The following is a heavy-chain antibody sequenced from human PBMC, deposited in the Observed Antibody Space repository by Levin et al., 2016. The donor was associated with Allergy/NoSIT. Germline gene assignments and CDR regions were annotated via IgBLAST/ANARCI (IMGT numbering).Heavy chain of an antibody. Sequence: LSLTCAVSGGSISSGGYSWSWIRQPPGKGLEWIGYIYHSGSTYYNPSLKSRVTISVDRSKNQFSLKLSSVTAADTAVYYCARGRDGYNRHYFDYWGQGTLVTVSS. J-gene: IGHJ4*02. CDR1: GGSISSGGYS. CDR2: IYHSGST. CDR3: ARGRDGYNRHYFDY. V-gene: IGHV4-30-2*01. D-gene: IGHD5-24*01.